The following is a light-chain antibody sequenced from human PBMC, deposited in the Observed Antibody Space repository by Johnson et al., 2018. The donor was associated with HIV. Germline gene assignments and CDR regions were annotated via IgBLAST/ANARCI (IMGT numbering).Light chain of an antibody. J-gene: IGLJ1*01. CDR1: SSNIGSNY. CDR2: END. V-gene: IGLV1-51*02. Sequence: QSLLTQPPSVSAAPGQKVTISCSGSSSNIGSNYVSWYQQFPGTAPKLLIYENDKRPSGIPDRFSGSKSGTSAALGITGLQTGDEADYYCATWDRSLTSGGVFGTGTKVTVL. CDR3: ATWDRSLTSGGV.